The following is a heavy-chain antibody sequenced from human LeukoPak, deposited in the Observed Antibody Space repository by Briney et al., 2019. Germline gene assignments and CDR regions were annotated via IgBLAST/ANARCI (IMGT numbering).Heavy chain of an antibody. CDR2: ISSSSSTI. J-gene: IGHJ4*02. D-gene: IGHD6-13*01. CDR1: GFTFSSYS. Sequence: GGSLRLSCAASGFTFSSYSMNWVRQAPGKGLEWVSYISSSSSTIYYADSVKGRFTISRDNSKNTLYLQMNSLRAEDTAVYYCAKGQLWQQLVRNPFDYWGQGTLVTVSS. V-gene: IGHV3-48*01. CDR3: AKGQLWQQLVRNPFDY.